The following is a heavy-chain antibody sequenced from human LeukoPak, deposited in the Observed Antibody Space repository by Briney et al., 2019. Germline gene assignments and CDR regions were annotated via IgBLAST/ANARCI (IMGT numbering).Heavy chain of an antibody. D-gene: IGHD3-22*01. CDR1: GFTFSSYA. V-gene: IGHV3-30-3*01. J-gene: IGHJ4*02. Sequence: PGRSLRLSCAASGFTFSSYAMHWVRQAPGKGLEWVAVISYDGSNKYYADSVKGRFTISRDNAKNSLFLQMNSLRVEDTAVYYCARSMGSGHYYVADYWGQGTLVTVSS. CDR2: ISYDGSNK. CDR3: ARSMGSGHYYVADY.